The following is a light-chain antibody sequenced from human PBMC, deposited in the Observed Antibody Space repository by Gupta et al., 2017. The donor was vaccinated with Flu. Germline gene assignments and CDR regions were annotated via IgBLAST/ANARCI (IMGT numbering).Light chain of an antibody. J-gene: IGKJ5*01. CDR3: QQTDISPFT. Sequence: PSSLSATVGDRVTITCRANQNIDESLNWYQQRPGQSPTPLIYHASTLGSGVPSRFSGSGSGTDFTLSIDKLQPEDFATYHCQQTDISPFTFGEGT. CDR1: QNIDES. CDR2: HAS. V-gene: IGKV1-39*01.